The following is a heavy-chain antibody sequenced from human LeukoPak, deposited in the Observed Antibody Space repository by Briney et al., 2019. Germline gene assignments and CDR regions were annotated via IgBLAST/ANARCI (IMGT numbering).Heavy chain of an antibody. J-gene: IGHJ6*02. CDR1: GGSISSYY. Sequence: SETLSLTCTVSGGSISSYYWSWIRQPPGKGLEWIGYIYYSGSTNYNPSLKSRVTISVDTSKNQFSLKLSSVTAADTAVYYCARVPPSFGGRDDWGQGTTVTVSS. V-gene: IGHV4-59*01. CDR3: ARVPPSFGGRDD. CDR2: IYYSGST. D-gene: IGHD3-16*01.